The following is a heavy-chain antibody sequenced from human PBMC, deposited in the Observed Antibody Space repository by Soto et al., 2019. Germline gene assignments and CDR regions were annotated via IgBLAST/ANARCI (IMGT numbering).Heavy chain of an antibody. V-gene: IGHV4-39*01. CDR1: GGSISTSAYY. D-gene: IGHD2-8*01. J-gene: IGHJ3*02. CDR2: IYYSGTS. Sequence: SETLSLTYTVSGGSISTSAYYWGWIRQPPGKGLEWIGTIYYSGTSYHNPSLKSRVTISVDTSKNQFSLTLTSVTAADTAVYYCARRGYYAISAFDIWGQGTMVTVSS. CDR3: ARRGYYAISAFDI.